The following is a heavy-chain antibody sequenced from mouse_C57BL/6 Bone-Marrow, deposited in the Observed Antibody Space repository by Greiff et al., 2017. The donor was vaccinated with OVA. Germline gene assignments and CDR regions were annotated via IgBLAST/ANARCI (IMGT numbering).Heavy chain of an antibody. V-gene: IGHV1-58*01. J-gene: IGHJ4*01. D-gene: IGHD4-1*01. CDR2: IYIGNGYT. Sequence: EVQLQQSGAELVRPGSSVKMSCKTSGYTFTSYGINWVKQRPGQGLEWIGYIYIGNGYTEYNAKFKGKATLTSDTSSSTAYMQRSSLTSEDSAIYFCARDETGRGDYWGQGTSVTVSS. CDR3: ARDETGRGDY. CDR1: GYTFTSYG.